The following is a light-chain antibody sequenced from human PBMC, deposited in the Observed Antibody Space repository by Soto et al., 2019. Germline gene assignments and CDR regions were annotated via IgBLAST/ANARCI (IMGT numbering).Light chain of an antibody. Sequence: EIVMTQSPATLSVSPGERATLSCRASQSVSSNLAWYQQKPGQAPRLLIYGASTRATGIPARFSGSGSGTESPLSISSLQSEDLAVYYCQQYNSWPPLTLGGGTKVEIK. CDR2: GAS. CDR3: QQYNSWPPLT. CDR1: QSVSSN. J-gene: IGKJ4*01. V-gene: IGKV3-15*01.